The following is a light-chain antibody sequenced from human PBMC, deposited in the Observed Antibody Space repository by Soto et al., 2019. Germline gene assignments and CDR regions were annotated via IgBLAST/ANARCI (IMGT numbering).Light chain of an antibody. CDR3: QQYYTTLALT. V-gene: IGKV4-1*01. CDR2: WAS. J-gene: IGKJ4*01. CDR1: PKVFYSTNNKNY. Sequence: DIVMTQSPDSLAVSLGERATINCKSSPKVFYSTNNKNYLAWYQKKPGQPPKLLISWASTRQSGVPDRFSASGSGTDFTLTISSLQAEDVAVYYCQQYYTTLALTFGGGTKVDIK.